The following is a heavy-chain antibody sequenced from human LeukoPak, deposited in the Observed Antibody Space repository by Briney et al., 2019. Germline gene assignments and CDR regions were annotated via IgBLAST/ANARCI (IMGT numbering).Heavy chain of an antibody. Sequence: GRSLRLSCAASGFTFSSYAMHWVRQAPGKGLEWVAVISYDGSNKYYADSVKGRFTISRDNSKNTLYLQMNSLRAEDTAVYYCAKDRGGYFGGMDVWGQGTTVTVSS. D-gene: IGHD1-26*01. CDR3: AKDRGGYFGGMDV. J-gene: IGHJ6*02. V-gene: IGHV3-30-3*01. CDR1: GFTFSSYA. CDR2: ISYDGSNK.